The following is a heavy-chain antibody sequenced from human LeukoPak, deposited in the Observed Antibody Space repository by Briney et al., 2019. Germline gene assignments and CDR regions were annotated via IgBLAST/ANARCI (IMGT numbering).Heavy chain of an antibody. V-gene: IGHV1-46*01. Sequence: ASVKVSCKASGGTFSSYAISWVRQAPGQGLEWMGIINPSGGSTSYAQKFQGRVTMTRDMSTSTVYMDLSSLRSEDTAVYYCARGGVYDSSAFDLWGRGTLVTVSS. CDR2: INPSGGST. CDR3: ARGGVYDSSAFDL. J-gene: IGHJ2*01. CDR1: GGTFSSYA. D-gene: IGHD3-22*01.